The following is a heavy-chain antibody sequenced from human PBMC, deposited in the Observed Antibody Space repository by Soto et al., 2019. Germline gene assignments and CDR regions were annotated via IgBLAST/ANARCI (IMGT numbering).Heavy chain of an antibody. D-gene: IGHD2-15*01. V-gene: IGHV4-59*01. CDR2: IYYTEST. CDR1: GGSISTYY. Sequence: SETLSLTCTVSGGSISTYYWSWVRQPPGKGLEWIGYIYYTESTSYNPSLKSRVTISLDTSKNQFSLKLRSVTAADSAVYYCARAACNGGSCHTLDSWGQGALVTVSS. CDR3: ARAACNGGSCHTLDS. J-gene: IGHJ4*02.